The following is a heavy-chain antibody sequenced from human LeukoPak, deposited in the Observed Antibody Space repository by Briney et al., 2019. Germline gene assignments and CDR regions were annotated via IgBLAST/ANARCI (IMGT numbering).Heavy chain of an antibody. CDR2: INHSGST. J-gene: IGHJ4*02. CDR3: ASFRWGVGFEY. V-gene: IGHV4-34*01. D-gene: IGHD3-16*01. Sequence: SETLSLTCAVYGGSFSGYYWTSIRQSPGKGLEWIGEINHSGSTNYNPSLKSRVTISVDTSKNQFSLKLNSVTAADTAVYYCASFRWGVGFEYWGQGTLVTVSS. CDR1: GGSFSGYY.